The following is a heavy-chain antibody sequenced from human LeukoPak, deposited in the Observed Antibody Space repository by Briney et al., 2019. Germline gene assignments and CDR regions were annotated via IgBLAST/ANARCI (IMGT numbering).Heavy chain of an antibody. Sequence: ASVKVSCKASGYTFTSYDINWVRQATGQGLEWMGWISAYNGNTNYAQNLQGRVTMTTDTSTSTAYMELRSLRSDDTAVYYCARSSSVTIPGYYFDYWGQGTLVTVSS. D-gene: IGHD2-21*01. CDR1: GYTFTSYD. V-gene: IGHV1-18*01. CDR2: ISAYNGNT. CDR3: ARSSSVTIPGYYFDY. J-gene: IGHJ4*02.